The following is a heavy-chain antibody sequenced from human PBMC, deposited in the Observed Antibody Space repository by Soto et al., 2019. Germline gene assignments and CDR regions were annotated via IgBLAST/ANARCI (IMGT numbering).Heavy chain of an antibody. D-gene: IGHD3-3*01. V-gene: IGHV1-46*01. CDR2: INPSGGST. CDR1: GYTFTSYY. J-gene: IGHJ3*02. Sequence: ASVKVSCKASGYTFTSYYMHWVRQAPGQGLEWMGIINPSGGSTSYAQKFQGRVTMTRDTSTSTVYMELSSLRSEDTAVYYCERDQLRFFECLGPRYDAFYICGQGTMVTVSS. CDR3: ERDQLRFFECLGPRYDAFYI.